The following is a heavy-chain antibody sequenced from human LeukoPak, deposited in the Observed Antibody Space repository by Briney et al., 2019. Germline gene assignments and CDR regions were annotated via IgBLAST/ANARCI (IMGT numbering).Heavy chain of an antibody. D-gene: IGHD5-18*01. V-gene: IGHV3-15*01. CDR1: GFTFNNAR. Sequence: GGSLRLSCAASGFTFNNARMSWVRLAPGKGLEWVGRIKSKTDGGTADYAAPVKGRFTISRDDSKNMVFLQMNSLKIADTALYFCATEADTAMALPKNWGQGTLVTVSS. J-gene: IGHJ4*02. CDR2: IKSKTDGGTA. CDR3: ATEADTAMALPKN.